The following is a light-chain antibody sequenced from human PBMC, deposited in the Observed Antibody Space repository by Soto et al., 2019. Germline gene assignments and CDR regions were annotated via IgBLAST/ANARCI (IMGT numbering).Light chain of an antibody. J-gene: IGKJ1*01. CDR2: AAS. V-gene: IGKV3-20*01. Sequence: IVLTQSPGTLSLSPGERATLSCRAGQSVSSNYLAWYQQKPGQAPRLLIYAASSRATGIPDRFSGSGSGTDFTLTISSLQPDDFATYYCQQYNSYSGTFGQGTKVEIK. CDR1: QSVSSNY. CDR3: QQYNSYSGT.